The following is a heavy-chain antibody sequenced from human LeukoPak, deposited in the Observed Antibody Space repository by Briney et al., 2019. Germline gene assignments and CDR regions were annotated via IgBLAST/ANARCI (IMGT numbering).Heavy chain of an antibody. D-gene: IGHD6-19*01. CDR1: GYTFTSYG. J-gene: IGHJ4*02. CDR3: ARGPYSSGWELKYYFDY. CDR2: ISAYNGNT. Sequence: ASVKVSCKASGYTFTSYGISWVRQAPGQGLECMGWISAYNGNTNYAQKLQGRVTMTTDTSTSTAYMELRSLRSDDTAVYYCARGPYSSGWELKYYFDYWGQGTLVTVSS. V-gene: IGHV1-18*01.